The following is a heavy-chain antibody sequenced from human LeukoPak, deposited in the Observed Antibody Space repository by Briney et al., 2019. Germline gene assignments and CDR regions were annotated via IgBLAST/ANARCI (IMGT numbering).Heavy chain of an antibody. J-gene: IGHJ4*02. CDR1: GFTFSSYS. CDR2: ISSSSSTI. CDR3: ARDLSYYYDSSGYYFPGGDY. D-gene: IGHD3-22*01. V-gene: IGHV3-48*02. Sequence: GGSLRLSCAASGFTFSSYSMNWVRQASGKGLEWVSYISSSSSTIYYADSVKGRFTISRDNAKNSLYLQMNSLRDEDTAVYYCARDLSYYYDSSGYYFPGGDYWGQGTLVTVSS.